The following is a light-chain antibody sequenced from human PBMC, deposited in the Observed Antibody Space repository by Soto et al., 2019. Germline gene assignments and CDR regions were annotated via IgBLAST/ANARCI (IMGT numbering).Light chain of an antibody. V-gene: IGKV1-5*01. CDR2: DAS. Sequence: DIQMTQSPSTLSASVGDRVTITCRASQSIRYRLAWYQHKPGRAPKLLIYDASTLESGVPTRFSGSGSGTEFTLTISSLHPDDFATYYCQQYNILSTFGQGTKVDI. J-gene: IGKJ1*01. CDR3: QQYNILST. CDR1: QSIRYR.